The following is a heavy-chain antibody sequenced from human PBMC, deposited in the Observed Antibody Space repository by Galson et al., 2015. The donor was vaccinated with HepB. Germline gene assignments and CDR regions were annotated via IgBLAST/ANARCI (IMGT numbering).Heavy chain of an antibody. D-gene: IGHD2-15*01. J-gene: IGHJ4*02. V-gene: IGHV3-30*18. CDR2: ISYDGSIE. CDR3: AKERAPCSRVEFFFDL. Sequence: SLRLSCAASGFTFRPYTMHWVRQAPGKGLEWVAAISYDGSIEDYAASVKGRFTISRDNSKNSLYLQLNSLRPEDTAMYYCAKERAPCSRVEFFFDLWGQGTLVTVSS. CDR1: GFTFRPYT.